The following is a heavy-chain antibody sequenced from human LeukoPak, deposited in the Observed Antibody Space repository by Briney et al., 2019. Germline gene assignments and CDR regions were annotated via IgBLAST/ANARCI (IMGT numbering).Heavy chain of an antibody. J-gene: IGHJ3*02. V-gene: IGHV3-30*02. D-gene: IGHD3-16*01. Sequence: GGSLRLSCAASGFSFSGSGMHWVRQSPGKGPEWVAFIRYDESVKSYANSVKGRFTGFRDNSKNTLFLQMNNLRAEDTAVYYCARDLPGGAKAFNIWGLGTMDIVSS. CDR1: GFSFSGSG. CDR2: IRYDESVK. CDR3: ARDLPGGAKAFNI.